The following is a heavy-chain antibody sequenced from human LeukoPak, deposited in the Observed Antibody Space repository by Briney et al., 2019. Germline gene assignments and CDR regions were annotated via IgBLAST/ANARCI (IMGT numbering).Heavy chain of an antibody. V-gene: IGHV1-69*13. CDR1: GGTFSSYA. Sequence: GASVKVSCKASGGTFSSYAISWVRQAPGQGLEWMGGIIPIFGTANYAQKFQGRVTITADESTSTAYMELSSLRSEDTAVYYCASGTTLTPYYFDYWGQGTLVTVSS. D-gene: IGHD4-17*01. CDR2: IIPIFGTA. J-gene: IGHJ4*02. CDR3: ASGTTLTPYYFDY.